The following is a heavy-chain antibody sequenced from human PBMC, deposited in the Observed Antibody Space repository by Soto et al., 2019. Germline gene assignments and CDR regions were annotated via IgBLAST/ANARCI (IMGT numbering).Heavy chain of an antibody. D-gene: IGHD1-26*01. V-gene: IGHV4-4*07. Sequence: ASETLSLTCTVSGGSISSYYWSWIRQPAGKGLEWIGRIYTSGSTNYNPSLKSRVTMSVDTSKNQFSLKLSSVTAADTAVYYCARDLVGATTFDYYYYGMDVWGQGTTVTVSS. CDR2: IYTSGST. CDR1: GGSISSYY. J-gene: IGHJ6*02. CDR3: ARDLVGATTFDYYYYGMDV.